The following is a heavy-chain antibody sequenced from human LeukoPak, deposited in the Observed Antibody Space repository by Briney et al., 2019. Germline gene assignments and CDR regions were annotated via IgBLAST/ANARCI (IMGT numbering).Heavy chain of an antibody. V-gene: IGHV3-48*01. D-gene: IGHD1-1*01. CDR1: GFPFIEYS. CDR2: IGIDSGNT. Sequence: GGSLRLSCTASGFPFIEYSMNCVRQAPGKGLEWISYIGIDSGNTKYADSVRGRFTLSTDKAKNSLYLQMNSLRVEDTAVYYCARDHNYAFDNWGKGTLVSVAS. J-gene: IGHJ4*02. CDR3: ARDHNYAFDN.